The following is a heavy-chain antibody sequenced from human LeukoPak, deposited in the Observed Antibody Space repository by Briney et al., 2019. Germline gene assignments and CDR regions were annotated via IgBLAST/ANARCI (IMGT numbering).Heavy chain of an antibody. CDR3: ADLRPPRY. CDR1: GFNFTVYS. D-gene: IGHD6-25*01. CDR2: ISGSSSPI. Sequence: GGSLRLSCVVSGFNFTVYSMSWVRQAPGKGLEWVSYISGSSSPIYYADSVKGRFTISRDNAKNSLYLQMNNLRAEDTAVYYCADLRPPRYWGQGTLVTVSS. V-gene: IGHV3-48*01. J-gene: IGHJ4*02.